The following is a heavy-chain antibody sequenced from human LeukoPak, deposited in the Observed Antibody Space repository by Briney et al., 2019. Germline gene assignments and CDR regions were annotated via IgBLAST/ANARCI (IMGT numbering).Heavy chain of an antibody. CDR2: ISYDGSNK. V-gene: IGHV3-30*03. CDR3: ARDSTVAGTGFY. CDR1: GFTFSSYG. Sequence: GRSLRLSCAASGFTFSSYGMHWVRQAPGKGLEWVAVISYDGSNKYYADSVKGRFTISRDNSKNTLYLQMNSLRAEDTAVYYCARDSTVAGTGFYWGQGTLVTVSS. D-gene: IGHD6-19*01. J-gene: IGHJ4*02.